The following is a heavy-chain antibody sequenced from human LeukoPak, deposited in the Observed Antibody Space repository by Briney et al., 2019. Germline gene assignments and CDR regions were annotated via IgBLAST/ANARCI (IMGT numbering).Heavy chain of an antibody. Sequence: SETLSLTCAVYGGSFSGYYWSWIRQPPGKGLEWIGEINHSGSTNYNPSLKRRVTISVDTSKNQFSLKLSSVTAADTAVYYCASSYYDILTGYYALYFDYWGQGTLVTVSS. J-gene: IGHJ4*02. CDR2: INHSGST. CDR3: ASSYYDILTGYYALYFDY. CDR1: GGSFSGYY. D-gene: IGHD3-9*01. V-gene: IGHV4-34*01.